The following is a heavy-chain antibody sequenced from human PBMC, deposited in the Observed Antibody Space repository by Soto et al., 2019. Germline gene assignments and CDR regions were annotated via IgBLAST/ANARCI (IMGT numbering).Heavy chain of an antibody. J-gene: IGHJ6*03. CDR2: ISAYNGNT. V-gene: IGHV1-18*01. Sequence: ASVKVSCKASGYTFTSYGIIWVRQAPGQGLEWMGWISAYNGNTNYAQKLQGRVTMTTDTSTSTAYMELRSLRSDDTAVYYCARSPTNHRTTYYYYMEVWGKGTTVTVSS. CDR1: GYTFTSYG. CDR3: ARSPTNHRTTYYYYMEV.